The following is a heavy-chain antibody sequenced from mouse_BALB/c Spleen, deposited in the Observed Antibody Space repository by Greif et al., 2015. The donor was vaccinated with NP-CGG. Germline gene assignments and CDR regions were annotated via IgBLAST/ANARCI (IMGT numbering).Heavy chain of an antibody. CDR1: GFNIKDTY. V-gene: IGHV14-3*02. Sequence: EVQLQQSGAELVKPGASVKLSCTASGFNIKDTYMHWVKQRPEQGLEWIGRIDPANGNTKYDPKFQGKATITADTSSNKAYLQLSSRTSEDTAGYYGARGDWYVEVWGAGPTFTFSS. J-gene: IGHJ1*01. CDR3: ARGDWYVEV. CDR2: IDPANGNT.